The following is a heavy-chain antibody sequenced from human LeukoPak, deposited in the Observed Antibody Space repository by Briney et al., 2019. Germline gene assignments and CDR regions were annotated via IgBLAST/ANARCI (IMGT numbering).Heavy chain of an antibody. V-gene: IGHV4-39*01. CDR3: ARRSYSSSPGLYYFDY. Sequence: SETLSLTCTVSGGSISSSSYYWGWIRQPPGKGLEWIGSIYYSGSTYYNPSLKSRVTISVDTSKNQFSLKLSSETAADTAVYYCARRSYSSSPGLYYFDYWGQGTLVTVSS. CDR1: GGSISSSSYY. CDR2: IYYSGST. D-gene: IGHD6-6*01. J-gene: IGHJ4*02.